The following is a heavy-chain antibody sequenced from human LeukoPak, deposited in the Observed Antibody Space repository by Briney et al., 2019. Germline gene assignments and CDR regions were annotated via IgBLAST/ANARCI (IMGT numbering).Heavy chain of an antibody. J-gene: IGHJ4*02. CDR2: IYTDGST. D-gene: IGHD6-19*01. V-gene: IGHV4-4*07. CDR1: GGSINNYH. Sequence: SETLSLTCTVSGGSINNYHWSWIRQPAGKGLEWIGQIYTDGSTNYNPPLKSRVTMSIDTTEDRVSLTIRSVTAADTAFYYCARRDVSSGWSFDYWGQGTLVTVSS. CDR3: ARRDVSSGWSFDY.